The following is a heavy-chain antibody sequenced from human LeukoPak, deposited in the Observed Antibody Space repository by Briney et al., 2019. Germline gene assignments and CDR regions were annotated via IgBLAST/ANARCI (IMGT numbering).Heavy chain of an antibody. V-gene: IGHV1-18*01. D-gene: IGHD2-2*01. CDR2: ISGYNGKI. CDR3: ARRFCSSVSCYDDDAFDV. Sequence: ASVKVSCKASGHTFVSYGISWVRQAPGRGLEWMGWISGYNGKINYAQKFQGRVTMTTDTSTGAAYLELRSLTSEDTAAYYCARRFCSSVSCYDDDAFDVWGQGTLVTVSS. J-gene: IGHJ3*01. CDR1: GHTFVSYG.